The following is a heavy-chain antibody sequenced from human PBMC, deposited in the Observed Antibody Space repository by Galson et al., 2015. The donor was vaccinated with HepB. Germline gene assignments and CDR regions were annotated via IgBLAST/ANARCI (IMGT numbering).Heavy chain of an antibody. CDR3: ARDMQTGYCSGGSCPNYFDP. D-gene: IGHD2-15*01. Sequence: SLRLSCAASGFTFSSYSMNWVRQAPGKGLEWVSSIGTSSTYISYADSVKGRFTISRDSAKNSLYLQMNSLRAEDTAVYYCARDMQTGYCSGGSCPNYFDPWGQGTLVTVSS. J-gene: IGHJ5*02. CDR2: IGTSSTYI. CDR1: GFTFSSYS. V-gene: IGHV3-21*01.